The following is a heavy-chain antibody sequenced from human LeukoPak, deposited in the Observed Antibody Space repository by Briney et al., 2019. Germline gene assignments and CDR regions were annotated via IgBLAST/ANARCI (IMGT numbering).Heavy chain of an antibody. CDR3: ARGGGYYYFDY. V-gene: IGHV3-23*01. D-gene: IGHD3-3*01. CDR1: GFTFNTYG. Sequence: PGGSLRLSCAASGFTFNTYGMNWVRQAPGKGLEWVSDITGSGGRTYYADSVKGRFTISRDNSKNTLYLQMNSLRAEDTAVYYCARGGGYYYFDYWGQGTLVTVSS. J-gene: IGHJ4*02. CDR2: ITGSGGRT.